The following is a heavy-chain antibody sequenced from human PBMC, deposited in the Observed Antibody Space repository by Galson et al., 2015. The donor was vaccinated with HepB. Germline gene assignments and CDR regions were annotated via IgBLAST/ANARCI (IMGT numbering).Heavy chain of an antibody. CDR3: ASWSGYSYGPTRNYYYGMDV. D-gene: IGHD5-18*01. V-gene: IGHV1-69*10. Sequence: SVKVSCKASGGTFSSYAISWVRQAPGQGLEWMGGIIPIFGIANYAQKFQGRVTITADKSTSTAYMELSSLRSEDTAVYYCASWSGYSYGPTRNYYYGMDVWGQGTTVTVSS. CDR1: GGTFSSYA. J-gene: IGHJ6*02. CDR2: IIPIFGIA.